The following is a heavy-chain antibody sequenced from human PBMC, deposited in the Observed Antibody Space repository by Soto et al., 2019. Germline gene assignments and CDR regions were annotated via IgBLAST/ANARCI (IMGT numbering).Heavy chain of an antibody. CDR2: ISAYNGNT. D-gene: IGHD6-19*01. CDR3: ATPDSSGWYGAFDI. CDR1: GYTFTSYG. Sequence: ATVKVSCKASGYTFTSYGISWVRQARGQGLEWMGWISAYNGNTNYAQKLQGRVTMTTDTSTSTAYMELRSLRSDDTAVYYCATPDSSGWYGAFDIWGQGTMVTVSS. V-gene: IGHV1-18*01. J-gene: IGHJ3*02.